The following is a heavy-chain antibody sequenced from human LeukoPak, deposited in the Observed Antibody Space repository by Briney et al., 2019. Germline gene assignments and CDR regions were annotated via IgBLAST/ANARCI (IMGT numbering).Heavy chain of an antibody. Sequence: SESLSLTCTVSGASISSHYWSWIRQPPGKGLEWIGYIYYSGSTKYNPSLKSRVTISVDTSKNQFSLKVSSVTAADTAVYYCASATVTDTGFDYWGHGTLVTVSS. V-gene: IGHV4-59*11. CDR2: IYYSGST. D-gene: IGHD4-11*01. CDR1: GASISSHY. CDR3: ASATVTDTGFDY. J-gene: IGHJ4*01.